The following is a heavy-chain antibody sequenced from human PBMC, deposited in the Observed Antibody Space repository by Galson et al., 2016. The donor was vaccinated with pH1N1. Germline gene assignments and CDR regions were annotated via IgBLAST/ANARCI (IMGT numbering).Heavy chain of an antibody. D-gene: IGHD3-22*01. CDR2: IDPSNGGT. Sequence: SVKVSCKASGYSLAKYYVHWVRQVPGQGLEWVGVIDPSNGGTIYAQKFQGRVTMTVDRPTSTVDMEVNRLRSEDTAIYYCASFTTRTTCDYWGQGTLVSVST. CDR3: ASFTTRTTCDY. V-gene: IGHV1-46*01. J-gene: IGHJ4*02. CDR1: GYSLAKYY.